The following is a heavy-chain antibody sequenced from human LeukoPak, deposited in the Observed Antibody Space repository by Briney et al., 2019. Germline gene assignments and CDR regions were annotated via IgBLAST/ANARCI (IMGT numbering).Heavy chain of an antibody. Sequence: PSETLSLTCTVSGGSISSYYWSWIRQPPGKGLEWIGYIYYSGSTNYNPSLKSRVTISVDTSKNQFSLKLSSMTAADTAVYYCARSSGSHSDYYYYGMDVWGQGTTVTVSS. D-gene: IGHD1-26*01. V-gene: IGHV4-59*08. CDR1: GGSISSYY. CDR3: ARSSGSHSDYYYYGMDV. CDR2: IYYSGST. J-gene: IGHJ6*02.